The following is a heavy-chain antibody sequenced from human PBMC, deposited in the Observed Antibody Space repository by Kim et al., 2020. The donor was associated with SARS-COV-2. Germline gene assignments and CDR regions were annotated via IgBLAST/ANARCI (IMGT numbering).Heavy chain of an antibody. D-gene: IGHD3-3*02. J-gene: IGHJ4*02. CDR1: GGSISSYY. CDR2: MSFSGST. CDR3: ARRDISTLSLDY. Sequence: SETLSLTCTVSGGSISSYYWSWIRQPPGKGLEWIGYMSFSGSTNYNPSLKSRVTISLDTSNNQFSLRLSSMTAADTAVYYCARRDISTLSLDYWGQGTLVTVAS. V-gene: IGHV4-59*08.